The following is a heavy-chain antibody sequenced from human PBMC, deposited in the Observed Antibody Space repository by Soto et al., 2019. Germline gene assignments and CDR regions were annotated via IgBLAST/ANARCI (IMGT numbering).Heavy chain of an antibody. CDR3: ARDGYCSGGSCYSVH. Sequence: ASVKVSCKASGYTFTNYGISWVRQAPGQGLEWMGWISAYNGNTNYAQQFQGRVTMTTDTSTRTAYMEVRSLRSDDTAVYYCARDGYCSGGSCYSVHWGQGTLVTV. D-gene: IGHD2-15*01. CDR2: ISAYNGNT. CDR1: GYTFTNYG. J-gene: IGHJ4*02. V-gene: IGHV1-18*01.